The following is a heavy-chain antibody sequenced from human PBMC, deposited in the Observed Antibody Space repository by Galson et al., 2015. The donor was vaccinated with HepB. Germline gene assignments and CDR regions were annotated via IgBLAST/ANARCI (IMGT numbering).Heavy chain of an antibody. CDR3: ARGEGILDY. V-gene: IGHV4-34*01. CDR2: INHSGST. Sequence: LSLTCAVYGGSFSGYYWSWIRQPPGKGLEWIGEINHSGSTNYNPSLKSRVTISVDTSKNQFSLKLSSVTAADTAVYYCARGEGILDYWGQGTLVTVSS. J-gene: IGHJ4*02. CDR1: GGSFSGYY. D-gene: IGHD2/OR15-2a*01.